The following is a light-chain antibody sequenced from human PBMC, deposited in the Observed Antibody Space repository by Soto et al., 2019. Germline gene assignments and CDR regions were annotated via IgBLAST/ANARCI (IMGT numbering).Light chain of an antibody. Sequence: DIVLTQSPATLSLSPGERATLSCRASQSVSSYLAWYQQKPGQAPRLLIYDASNRATGIRARFSGSGSGTDFTLTISSLEPEDFAVYYCQQCNKWPRTFGQGTKVEI. J-gene: IGKJ1*01. CDR3: QQCNKWPRT. CDR1: QSVSSY. V-gene: IGKV3-11*01. CDR2: DAS.